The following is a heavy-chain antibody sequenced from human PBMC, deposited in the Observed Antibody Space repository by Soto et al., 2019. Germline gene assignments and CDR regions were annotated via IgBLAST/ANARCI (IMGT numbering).Heavy chain of an antibody. V-gene: IGHV3-11*01. CDR1: GFAFSHYY. CDR3: ARDNTYRMDV. Sequence: QVQLVESGGGLVKPGGSLRLSCAASGFAFSHYYMSWIRQAPGKGLEWVSDITDAGTTTYYADSVRGRFTISRDNAKNSLYLQMNSLRAEDTAVYYCARDNTYRMDVWGQGTTVTFSS. J-gene: IGHJ6*02. CDR2: ITDAGTTT.